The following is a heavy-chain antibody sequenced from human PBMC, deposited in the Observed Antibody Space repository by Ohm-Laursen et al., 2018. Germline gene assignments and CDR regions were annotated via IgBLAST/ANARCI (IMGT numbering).Heavy chain of an antibody. J-gene: IGHJ4*02. Sequence: SDTLSLTCIVSGGSISSYYWSWIRQPPGKGLEWIGYIYYSGSTNYNPSLKSRVTISVDTSKNQFSLKLSSVTAADTAVYYCARANSSDYSAFDYWGQGTLVTVSS. CDR2: IYYSGST. V-gene: IGHV4-59*07. CDR1: GGSISSYY. D-gene: IGHD3-22*01. CDR3: ARANSSDYSAFDY.